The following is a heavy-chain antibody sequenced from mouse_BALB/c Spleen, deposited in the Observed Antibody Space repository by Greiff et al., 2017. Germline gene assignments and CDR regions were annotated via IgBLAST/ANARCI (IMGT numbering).Heavy chain of an antibody. CDR1: GYTFTSYW. CDR3: TRSRVMISSWLAY. V-gene: IGHV1-69*02. J-gene: IGHJ3*01. CDR2: IYPSDSYT. Sequence: VQLQQPGAELVRPGASVKLSCKASGYTFTSYWINWVKQRPGQGLEWIGNIYPSDSYTNYNQKFKDKATLTVDKSSSTAYMQLSSPTSEDSAVYYCTRSRVMISSWLAYWGQGTLVTVSA. D-gene: IGHD2-4*01.